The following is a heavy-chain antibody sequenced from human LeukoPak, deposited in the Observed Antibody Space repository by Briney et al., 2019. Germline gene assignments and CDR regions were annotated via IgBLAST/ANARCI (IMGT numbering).Heavy chain of an antibody. V-gene: IGHV3-23*01. Sequence: GRSLRLSCTVSGFNFGDFAMSWVRQAPGKGLEWVSAISGSGGSTYYADSVKGRFTISRDNSKNTLYLQMNSLRAEDTAVYYCASASEYWGQGTLVTVSS. CDR1: GFNFGDFA. J-gene: IGHJ4*02. CDR3: ASASEY. CDR2: ISGSGGST.